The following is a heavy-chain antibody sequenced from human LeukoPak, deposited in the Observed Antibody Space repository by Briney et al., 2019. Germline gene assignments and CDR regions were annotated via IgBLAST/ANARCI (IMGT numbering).Heavy chain of an antibody. CDR2: ISHRGNT. CDR1: GGSFSVFY. V-gene: IGHV4-34*01. D-gene: IGHD6-6*01. CDR3: AREYTSSSTAFDI. J-gene: IGHJ3*02. Sequence: SETLSLTCAVYGGSFSVFYWSWIRQPPGKGLEWIGEISHRGNTNYNPSLKSRVTISLDTSTNHFSLKLSSVTAADTAVYYCAREYTSSSTAFDIWGQGTMVTVSS.